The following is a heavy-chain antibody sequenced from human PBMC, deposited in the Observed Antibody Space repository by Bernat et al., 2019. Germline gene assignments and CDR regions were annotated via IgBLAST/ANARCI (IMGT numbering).Heavy chain of an antibody. CDR1: GGTFSSYT. D-gene: IGHD6-13*01. CDR2: IIPILGIA. Sequence: QVQLVQSGAEVKKPGSSVKVSCKASGGTFSSYTISWVRQAPGQGLEWMGRIIPILGIANYAQKFQGRVTITADKSTSTAYMELSSLRSEDTAVYYCASDRGIAAGGTEVENWFDPWGQGTLVTVSS. J-gene: IGHJ5*02. CDR3: ASDRGIAAGGTEVENWFDP. V-gene: IGHV1-69*02.